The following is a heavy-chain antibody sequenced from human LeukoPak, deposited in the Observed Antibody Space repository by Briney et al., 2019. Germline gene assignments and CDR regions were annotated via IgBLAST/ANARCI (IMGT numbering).Heavy chain of an antibody. J-gene: IGHJ1*01. CDR3: ARGLTSGSSSWYYDAEYFQH. CDR2: IYTSGST. V-gene: IGHV4-4*07. Sequence: SSETLSLTCTVSGGSISSYYWSWIRQPAGKGLEWIGRIYTSGSTNYNPPLKSRVTMSVDTSKNQFSLKLSSVTAADTAVYYCARGLTSGSSSWYYDAEYFQHWGQGTLVTVSS. CDR1: GGSISSYY. D-gene: IGHD6-13*01.